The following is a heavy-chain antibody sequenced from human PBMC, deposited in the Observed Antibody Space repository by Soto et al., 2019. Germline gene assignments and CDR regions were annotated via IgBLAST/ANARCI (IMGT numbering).Heavy chain of an antibody. V-gene: IGHV4-61*08. CDR2: IYYSGST. CDR3: ARVRTVTTYSVFDY. J-gene: IGHJ4*02. Sequence: QVLLQESGPGQLKPSETLSLTCTVSGDSVNSDGSYWSWIRQPPGEGLEWIGYIYYSGSTNYNPSLKSRVTISVDTSKNQFSLKLSSVTAADTAVYYCARVRTVTTYSVFDYWGQGTLVTVSS. D-gene: IGHD4-17*01. CDR1: GDSVNSDGSY.